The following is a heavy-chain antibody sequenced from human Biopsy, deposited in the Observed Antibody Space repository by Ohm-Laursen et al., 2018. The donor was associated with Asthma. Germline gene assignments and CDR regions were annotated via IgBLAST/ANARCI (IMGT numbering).Heavy chain of an antibody. CDR3: ARKAGSCISRTCYSLDF. Sequence: GASVKVSCKSLGGTFNTYVIGWVRQAPGQGLEWMGRINSAFGTTTYPQKFQDRVTITADDSTSTVYMELSSLRSEDTAVYYCARKAGSCISRTCYSLDFWGQGTLVTVSS. CDR1: GGTFNTYV. J-gene: IGHJ4*02. V-gene: IGHV1-69*13. D-gene: IGHD2-2*01. CDR2: INSAFGTT.